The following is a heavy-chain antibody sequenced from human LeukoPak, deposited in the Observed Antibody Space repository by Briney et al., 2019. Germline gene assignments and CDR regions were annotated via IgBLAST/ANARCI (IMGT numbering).Heavy chain of an antibody. Sequence: PGGSLRLSCAASGFTFDDYGMSWVRQAPGKGLEWVSGINWNGGSTGYADSVKGRFTISRDNAKNSLYLQMNSLRAEDTALYYCARAPKTYYYDSSGSDFYYYYYRDVWGKGTTVTVSS. V-gene: IGHV3-20*04. D-gene: IGHD3-22*01. J-gene: IGHJ6*03. CDR2: INWNGGST. CDR1: GFTFDDYG. CDR3: ARAPKTYYYDSSGSDFYYYYYRDV.